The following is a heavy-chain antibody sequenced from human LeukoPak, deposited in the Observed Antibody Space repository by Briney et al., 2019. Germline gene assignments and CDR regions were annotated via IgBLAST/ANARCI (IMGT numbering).Heavy chain of an antibody. CDR1: GFTFSSYS. Sequence: GGSLRLSCAASGFTFSSYSMNWVRQAPGKGLEWVSSISSSSSYIYYADSVKGLFTISRDNAKNSLYLQMNSLRAEDTAVYYCARDRPVTIFGVVATVNWFDPWGQGTLVTVS. J-gene: IGHJ5*02. D-gene: IGHD3-3*01. CDR3: ARDRPVTIFGVVATVNWFDP. CDR2: ISSSSSYI. V-gene: IGHV3-21*01.